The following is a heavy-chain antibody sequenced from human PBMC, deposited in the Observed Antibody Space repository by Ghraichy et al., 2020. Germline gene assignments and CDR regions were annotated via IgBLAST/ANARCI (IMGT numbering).Heavy chain of an antibody. CDR2: INHSGST. Sequence: SETLSLTCAVYGGSFSGYYWSWIRQPPGKGLEWIGEINHSGSTNYNPSLKSRVTISVDPSKNQFSLKLSSVTAADTAVYYCARAGSTSWEIDYWGQGTLVTVSS. CDR3: ARAGSTSWEIDY. CDR1: GGSFSGYY. J-gene: IGHJ4*02. D-gene: IGHD2-2*01. V-gene: IGHV4-34*01.